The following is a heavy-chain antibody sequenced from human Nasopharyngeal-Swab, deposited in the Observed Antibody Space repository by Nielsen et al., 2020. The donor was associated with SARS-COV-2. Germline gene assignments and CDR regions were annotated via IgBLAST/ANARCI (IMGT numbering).Heavy chain of an antibody. V-gene: IGHV4-39*01. J-gene: IGHJ4*02. CDR1: GGSISSSSYY. D-gene: IGHD2-15*01. CDR3: ARHLRDGVVVAAPYYFDY. CDR2: IYYSGST. Sequence: SETLSLTCTVSGGSISSSSYYWGWIRQPPGKGLEWIGSIYYSGSTYYNPSLKSRVTISVDTSKNQFSLKLSSVTVADTAVYYCARHLRDGVVVAAPYYFDYWGQGTLVTVSS.